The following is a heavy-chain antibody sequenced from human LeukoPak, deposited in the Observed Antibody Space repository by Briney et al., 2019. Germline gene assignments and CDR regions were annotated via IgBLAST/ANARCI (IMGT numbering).Heavy chain of an antibody. CDR1: GFTFSSYS. J-gene: IGHJ4*02. V-gene: IGHV3-21*04. D-gene: IGHD2-15*01. Sequence: PGGSLRLSCAASGFTFSSYSMNWVRQAPGKGLEWVSSISSSSSYIYYADSVKGRFTISRDNSKNTLYLQMNSLRAEDTAVYYCASLAAGGYWGQGTLVTVSS. CDR2: ISSSSSYI. CDR3: ASLAAGGY.